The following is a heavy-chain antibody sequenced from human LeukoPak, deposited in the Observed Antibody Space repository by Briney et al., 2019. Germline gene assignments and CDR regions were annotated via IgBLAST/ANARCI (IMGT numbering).Heavy chain of an antibody. CDR1: GGSISSYY. CDR2: MSYSGIT. CDR3: ARGPYI. V-gene: IGHV4-59*01. Sequence: SETLSLTCTVSGGSISSYYWSWIRQPPGKGLEWLGYMSYSGITNYNPSLKSRVTISVDTSKNQFSLNLSSVTAADTAVCYCARGPYIWGQGTKVTVSS. J-gene: IGHJ3*02.